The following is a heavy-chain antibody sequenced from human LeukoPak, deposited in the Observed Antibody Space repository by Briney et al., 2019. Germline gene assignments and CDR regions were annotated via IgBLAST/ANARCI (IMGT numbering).Heavy chain of an antibody. D-gene: IGHD3-22*01. CDR3: VRDLGYYDSSGYPTHFDY. Sequence: ASVKVSCKASGYXFTSYFMHWVRQAPGQGLEWMGFINPGSGSTSYTQKFRDRVTMTRDKSTSTVNMELSSLRSEDTAVYYCVRDLGYYDSSGYPTHFDYWGQGTLVTVSS. CDR1: GYXFTSYF. CDR2: INPGSGST. V-gene: IGHV1-46*01. J-gene: IGHJ4*02.